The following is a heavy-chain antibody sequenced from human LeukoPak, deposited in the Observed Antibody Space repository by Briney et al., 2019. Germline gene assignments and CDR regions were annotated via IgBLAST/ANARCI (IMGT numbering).Heavy chain of an antibody. Sequence: SETLSLTCTVSGGSISSGGYYWSWIRQHPGKGLEWIGYIYYSGSTYYNPSLKSRVTISVDKSKNQFSLKLSSVTAADTAVYYCARGSPEYQLLLEVWGQGTLVTVFS. J-gene: IGHJ4*02. D-gene: IGHD2-2*01. CDR1: GGSISSGGYY. V-gene: IGHV4-31*03. CDR3: ARGSPEYQLLLEV. CDR2: IYYSGST.